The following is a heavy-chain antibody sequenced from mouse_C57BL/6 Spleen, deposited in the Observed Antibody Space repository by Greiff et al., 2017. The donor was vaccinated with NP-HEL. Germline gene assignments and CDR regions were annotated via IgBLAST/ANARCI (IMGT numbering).Heavy chain of an antibody. CDR1: GYTFTDYE. D-gene: IGHD1-1*01. V-gene: IGHV1-15*01. J-gene: IGHJ3*01. CDR2: IDPATGGP. Sequence: QVQLQQSGAELVRPGASVSLSCKASGYTFTDYEMHWVKQTPVHGLEWIGAIDPATGGPAYNQKFKGKAILTADKSSSTAYMELRSLTSEDSAVDYCTRSHYYGSSPWFAYWGQGTLVTVSA. CDR3: TRSHYYGSSPWFAY.